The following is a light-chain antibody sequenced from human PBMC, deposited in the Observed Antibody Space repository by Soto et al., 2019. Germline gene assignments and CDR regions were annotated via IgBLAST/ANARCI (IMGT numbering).Light chain of an antibody. CDR3: QQLNSYPIT. Sequence: EVVFTQSPTTLSLSPGERATLSCRASQSVSSYLAWYQQKPGQAPRLLIYDASNRATGIPARFSGSGSGTDFTLTISSLQPEDFATYYCQQLNSYPITFGQGTRLAIK. CDR2: DAS. CDR1: QSVSSY. V-gene: IGKV3-11*01. J-gene: IGKJ5*01.